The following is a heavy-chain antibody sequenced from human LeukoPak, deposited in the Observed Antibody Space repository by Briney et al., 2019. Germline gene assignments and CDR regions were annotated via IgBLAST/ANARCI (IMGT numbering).Heavy chain of an antibody. J-gene: IGHJ2*01. CDR3: ARVPYSSGWYWYFDL. Sequence: GGSLRLSCAASGFTFRSYEMHWVRQAPGKGLEWLSYISSSGAIIYYADSVKGRFTISRDNTKNSLYLQMNSLRAEDTAVYYCARVPYSSGWYWYFDLWGRGTLVTVSS. V-gene: IGHV3-48*03. CDR2: ISSSGAII. CDR1: GFTFRSYE. D-gene: IGHD6-19*01.